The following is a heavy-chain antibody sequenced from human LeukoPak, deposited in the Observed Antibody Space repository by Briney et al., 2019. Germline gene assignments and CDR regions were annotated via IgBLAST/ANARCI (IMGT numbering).Heavy chain of an antibody. CDR2: ISFDGSST. J-gene: IGHJ4*02. CDR3: AKEYDDYGDYWYFDY. CDR1: GSTFDNYA. D-gene: IGHD4-17*01. V-gene: IGHV3-43D*03. Sequence: PGRSLRLSCAASGSTFDNYAIRSGRQAPGKGLGWVSLISFDGSSTNYADSVKGRFTISRDNSKNTLYLQMNSLRAEDTAVYYCAKEYDDYGDYWYFDYWGQGSLVTVSS.